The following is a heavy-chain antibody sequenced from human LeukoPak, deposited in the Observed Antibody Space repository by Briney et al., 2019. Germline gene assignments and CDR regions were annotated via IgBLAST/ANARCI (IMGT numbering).Heavy chain of an antibody. CDR2: ISCSGST. CDR3: ARDRERAFDI. Sequence: PSETLSLTCTVSGGSISGYYWSWIRQPPGKGLEWIGYISCSGSTNYNPSLKSRVTISVDTSKNQFSLKLSSGTAADTAVYYCARDRERAFDIWGQGTLVTVSS. CDR1: GGSISGYY. J-gene: IGHJ3*02. D-gene: IGHD1-26*01. V-gene: IGHV4-59*01.